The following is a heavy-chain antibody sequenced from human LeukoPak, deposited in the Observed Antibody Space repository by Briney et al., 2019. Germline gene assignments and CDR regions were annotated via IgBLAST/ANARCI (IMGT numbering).Heavy chain of an antibody. J-gene: IGHJ4*02. CDR1: GFTFSSHA. CDR2: ISGSGGST. Sequence: GGSLRLSCAASGFTFSSHAMSRVRQAPGKGLEWVSGISGSGGSTYYADSVKGRFTISRDNSKNTLYLQMNSLRAEDTAVYYCAKDGGYFDYWGQGTLVTVSS. D-gene: IGHD3-16*01. V-gene: IGHV3-23*01. CDR3: AKDGGYFDY.